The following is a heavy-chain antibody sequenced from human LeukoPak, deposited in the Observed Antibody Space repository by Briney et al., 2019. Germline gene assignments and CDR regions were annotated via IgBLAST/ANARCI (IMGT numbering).Heavy chain of an antibody. CDR2: INHSGST. Sequence: SETLSLTCAVYGGSFSGYYWSWIRQPPGKGLEWIGEINHSGSTNYNPSLKSRVTISVDTSKNRFSLKLSSVTAADTAVYYCARIIGGALGAFDIWGQGTMVTVSS. V-gene: IGHV4-34*01. J-gene: IGHJ3*02. D-gene: IGHD3-16*01. CDR3: ARIIGGALGAFDI. CDR1: GGSFSGYY.